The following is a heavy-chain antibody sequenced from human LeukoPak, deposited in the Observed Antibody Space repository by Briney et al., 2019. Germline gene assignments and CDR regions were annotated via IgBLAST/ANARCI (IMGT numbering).Heavy chain of an antibody. Sequence: GGSLRLSCAASGFTFSSYAMSWVRQAPGKGLEWVSAISGSGGSTYYADSAKGRFTISRDNSKNTLYLQMNSLRAEDTAVYYCAKDGLGSSWYCDFWGQGTLVTVSS. D-gene: IGHD6-13*01. CDR3: AKDGLGSSWYCDF. V-gene: IGHV3-23*01. CDR2: ISGSGGST. CDR1: GFTFSSYA. J-gene: IGHJ4*02.